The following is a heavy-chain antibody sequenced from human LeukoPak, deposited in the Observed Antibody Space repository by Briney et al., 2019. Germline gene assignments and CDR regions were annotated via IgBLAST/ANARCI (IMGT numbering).Heavy chain of an antibody. V-gene: IGHV3-23*01. D-gene: IGHD4-11*01. CDR2: ISGSGGRT. CDR3: AKHLHSYYYGLDV. Sequence: PGGSLRLSCAASGFTFSSYAMSWVRQAPGKGLEWVSVISGSGGRTYYADSVKGRFTISRDNSKDTLYLQMNSLRAEDTAVYYCAKHLHSYYYGLDVWGQGTTVTVSS. CDR1: GFTFSSYA. J-gene: IGHJ6*02.